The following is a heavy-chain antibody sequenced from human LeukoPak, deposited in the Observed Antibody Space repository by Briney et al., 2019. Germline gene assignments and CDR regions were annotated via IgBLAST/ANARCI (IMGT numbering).Heavy chain of an antibody. D-gene: IGHD2-2*01. CDR1: GFTFSSYA. J-gene: IGHJ4*02. CDR3: ARGMPPDN. V-gene: IGHV3-23*01. CDR2: IGGSGSSI. Sequence: PGGSLRLSCAASGFTFSSYAMNWVRQAPGKGLEWVSAIGGSGSSIYYADSVKGRFTTSRDNSKNTLHLQMNSLRAEDTAVYYCARGMPPDNWGQGTLVTVSS.